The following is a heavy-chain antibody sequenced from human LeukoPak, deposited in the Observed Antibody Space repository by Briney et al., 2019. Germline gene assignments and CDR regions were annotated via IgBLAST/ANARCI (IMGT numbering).Heavy chain of an antibody. CDR1: GFTFSSYD. CDR2: ISYDGNDK. CDR3: AKDQYDYVRGEFDY. Sequence: GGSLRLSCAASGFTFSSYDMHWVRQAPGKGLEWVAVISYDGNDKHYADSVKGRFTISRDNSKNTLYLQMNSLRVDDTAVYYCAKDQYDYVRGEFDYWGQGTLVTVSS. J-gene: IGHJ4*02. D-gene: IGHD3-16*01. V-gene: IGHV3-30*18.